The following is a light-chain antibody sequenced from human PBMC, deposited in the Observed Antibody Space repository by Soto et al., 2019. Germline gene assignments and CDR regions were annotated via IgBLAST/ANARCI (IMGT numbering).Light chain of an antibody. J-gene: IGKJ4*01. CDR3: QQRSNWPRVT. CDR2: DAY. CDR1: QNVRNN. V-gene: IGKV3-11*01. Sequence: EIVMAQSPATLCVSTGDGANPSRSASQNVRNNVAWYQQKPGQAPRLLIYDAYNRATGIPPRFSGSGSGTDFTLTISSLEPEDFAVYYCQQRSNWPRVTFGGGTKVDIK.